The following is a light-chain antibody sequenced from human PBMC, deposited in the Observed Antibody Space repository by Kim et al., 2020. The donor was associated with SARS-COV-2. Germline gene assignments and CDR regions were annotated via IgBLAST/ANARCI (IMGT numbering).Light chain of an antibody. CDR3: QQRSNWPLT. CDR2: DAS. V-gene: IGKV3-11*01. Sequence: EIVLTQSPATLSLSPGERATLSCRASQSVSSYLAWYQQKPGQASRLLISDASNRATGIPARFSGSGSGTDFTLTISSLEPEDFAVYYCQQRSNWPLTFGGGTKVDIK. J-gene: IGKJ4*01. CDR1: QSVSSY.